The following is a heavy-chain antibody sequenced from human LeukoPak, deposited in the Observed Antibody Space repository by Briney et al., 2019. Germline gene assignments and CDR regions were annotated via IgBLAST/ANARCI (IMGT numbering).Heavy chain of an antibody. CDR2: ISGSGGST. J-gene: IGHJ4*02. Sequence: QAGGSLRLSCAASGFTFSSFAVSWVRQAPGKGLEWVSAISGSGGSTYYADSVKGRFTISRDNSKNTLYLQMNSLRAEDTAVYYCAKATYVWGSYFVDYWGQGTLVTVSS. CDR3: AKATYVWGSYFVDY. D-gene: IGHD3-16*01. V-gene: IGHV3-23*01. CDR1: GFTFSSFA.